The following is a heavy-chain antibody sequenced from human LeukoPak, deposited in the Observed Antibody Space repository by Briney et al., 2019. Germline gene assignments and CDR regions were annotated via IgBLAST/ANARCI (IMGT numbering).Heavy chain of an antibody. CDR2: IYYSGTT. J-gene: IGHJ6*02. CDR1: GGSISSGGYS. CDR3: ARDRDGVDV. Sequence: SETLSLTRTVSGGSISSGGYSWSWIRQHPGKGLEWIGYIYYSGTTSYNPSLKRRLTISVDTSKNQFSLKLSSVTAADTAVYYCARDRDGVDVWGQGTTATVSS. V-gene: IGHV4-31*03.